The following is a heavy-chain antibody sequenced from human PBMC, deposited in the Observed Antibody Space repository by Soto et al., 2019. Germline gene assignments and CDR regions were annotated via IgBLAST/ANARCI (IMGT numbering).Heavy chain of an antibody. CDR3: ARHSEYYDSSGYCHY. CDR2: IDPSDSYT. V-gene: IGHV5-10-1*01. CDR1: GYIFTSYW. Sequence: GESLKISCKGSGYIFTSYWISWVRQMPGKGLEWMGRIDPSDSYTNYSPSFQGHVTISADKSISTAYLQWSSLKASDTAMYYCARHSEYYDSSGYCHYWGQGTLVTVSS. J-gene: IGHJ4*02. D-gene: IGHD3-22*01.